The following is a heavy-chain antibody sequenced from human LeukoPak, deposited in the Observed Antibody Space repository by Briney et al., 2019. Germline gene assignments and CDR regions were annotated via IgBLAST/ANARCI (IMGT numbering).Heavy chain of an antibody. CDR3: ARCTDTAMVNALYYFDY. J-gene: IGHJ4*02. Sequence: SETLSLTCTVSGGSISSYYWSWIRQPPGKGLEWIGYIYHSGSTNYNPSLKSRVTISVDTSKNQFSLKLSSVTAADTAVYYCARCTDTAMVNALYYFDYWGQGTLVSLSS. CDR1: GGSISSYY. D-gene: IGHD5-18*01. V-gene: IGHV4-59*01. CDR2: IYHSGST.